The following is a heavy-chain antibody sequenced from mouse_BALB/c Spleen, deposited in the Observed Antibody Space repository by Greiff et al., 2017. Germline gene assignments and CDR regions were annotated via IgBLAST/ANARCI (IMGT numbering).Heavy chain of an antibody. D-gene: IGHD1-1*01. Sequence: EVQLQQSGAELVRSGASVKLSCTASGFNIKDYYMHWVKQRPEQGLEWIGWIDPENGDTEYAPKFQGKATMTADTSSNTAYLQRSSLTSEDTAVYYYNADGDCGSSSPYWGQGTLVTVSA. CDR3: NADGDCGSSSPY. CDR1: GFNIKDYY. V-gene: IGHV14-4*02. CDR2: IDPENGDT. J-gene: IGHJ3*01.